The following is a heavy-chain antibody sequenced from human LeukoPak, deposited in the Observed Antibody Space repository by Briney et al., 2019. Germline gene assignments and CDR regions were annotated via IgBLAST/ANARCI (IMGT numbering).Heavy chain of an antibody. J-gene: IGHJ5*02. D-gene: IGHD2-15*01. CDR2: FDPEDGET. V-gene: IGHV1-24*01. CDR3: ATACGGSCYYNWFDP. CDR1: GYTLTELS. Sequence: GASVKVSCKVSGYTLTELSMHWVRQAPGKGLEWMGGFDPEDGETIYAQKFLGRVTMTEDTSTDTAYMELSSLRSEDTAVYYCATACGGSCYYNWFDPWGQGTLVTVSS.